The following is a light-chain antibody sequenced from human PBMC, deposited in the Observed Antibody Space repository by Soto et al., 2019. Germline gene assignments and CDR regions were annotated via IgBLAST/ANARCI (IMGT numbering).Light chain of an antibody. CDR2: GAS. J-gene: IGKJ1*01. CDR1: QSVSSS. CDR3: QQYGSSQWT. V-gene: IGKV3-20*01. Sequence: EVVLTQSPGTLSLCPGERATLSCRASQSVSSSLAWYQQKPGQAPRLLIYGASNRATGIPDRFSGSGSGTDFTLTISRLEPEDFAVYYCQQYGSSQWTFGQGTKVDI.